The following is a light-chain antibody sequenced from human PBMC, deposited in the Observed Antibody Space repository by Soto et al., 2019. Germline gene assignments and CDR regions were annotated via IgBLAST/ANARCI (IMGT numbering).Light chain of an antibody. J-gene: IGLJ1*01. CDR3: SSYTSSSTLYV. CDR2: DVS. Sequence: QSVLTQPASVSGSPGQSITISCTGTSSDVGGYNYVSWYQQHPGKAPKLMIYDVSNRPSGVSNRFSGSKSGNTASLTISGRHAEDEADYYCSSYTSSSTLYVFGTGTKLTVL. CDR1: SSDVGGYNY. V-gene: IGLV2-14*01.